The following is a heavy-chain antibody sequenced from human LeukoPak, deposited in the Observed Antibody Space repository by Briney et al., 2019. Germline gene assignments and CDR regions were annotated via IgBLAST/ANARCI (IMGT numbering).Heavy chain of an antibody. CDR2: IIPIFGTA. J-gene: IGHJ6*03. D-gene: IGHD3-10*01. Sequence: ASVKVSCKASGGTLSSYAISWVRQAPGQGLEWMGGIIPIFGTANYAQKFQGRVTITADKSTSTAYMELSSLRSEDTAVYYCARDGLGWRGVMGYMDVWGKGTTVTISS. V-gene: IGHV1-69*06. CDR1: GGTLSSYA. CDR3: ARDGLGWRGVMGYMDV.